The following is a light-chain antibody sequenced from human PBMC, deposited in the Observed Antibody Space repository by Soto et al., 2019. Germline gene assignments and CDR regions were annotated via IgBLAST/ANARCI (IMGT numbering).Light chain of an antibody. CDR3: QQYSSSPPEFT. CDR2: GAS. CDR1: QSMSSNY. Sequence: EIVLTQSAGTLSLSPGERATLSSRASQSMSSNYLAWYQQRPGQATRLLIFGASYRATGISDRFSGSGSGTDFTLTISRLEPEDFAVYYCQQYSSSPPEFTFGPGTRVESK. V-gene: IGKV3-20*01. J-gene: IGKJ3*01.